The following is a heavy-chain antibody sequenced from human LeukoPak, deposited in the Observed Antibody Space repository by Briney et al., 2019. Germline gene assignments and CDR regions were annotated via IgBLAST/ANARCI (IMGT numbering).Heavy chain of an antibody. CDR3: ARDVHDYDSTPESAFDI. J-gene: IGHJ3*02. CDR2: ISGGGTNT. V-gene: IGHV3-23*01. D-gene: IGHD3-22*01. CDR1: RFTFSSYG. Sequence: PGGSLRLSCAASRFTFSSYGMAWVRQAPGKGLEWFSSISGGGTNTYYADSVKGRFTISRDNSKNTLYLQMNSLRAEDTAVYYCARDVHDYDSTPESAFDIWGQGTMVTVSS.